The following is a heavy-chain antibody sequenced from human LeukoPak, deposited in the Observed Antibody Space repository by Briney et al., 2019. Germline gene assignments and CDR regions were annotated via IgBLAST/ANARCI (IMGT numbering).Heavy chain of an antibody. Sequence: SETLSLTCAVYGGSFSGYYWSWLRQPPGKGLEWIGEINHSGSTNYNPSLKSRVTISVDTSKNQFSLKLSSVTAADTAVYYCARACSSTSCRYGMDVWGQGTTVTVSS. J-gene: IGHJ6*02. CDR1: GGSFSGYY. CDR2: INHSGST. V-gene: IGHV4-34*01. D-gene: IGHD2-2*01. CDR3: ARACSSTSCRYGMDV.